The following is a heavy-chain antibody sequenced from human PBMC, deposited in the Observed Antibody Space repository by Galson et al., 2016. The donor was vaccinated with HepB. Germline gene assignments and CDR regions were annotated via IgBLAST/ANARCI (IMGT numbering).Heavy chain of an antibody. V-gene: IGHV3-74*01. CDR3: AREVVRGTDAFDI. CDR1: GFTFSRHW. Sequence: SLRLSCAAPGFTFSRHWVHWVRQAPGKGLVWVSRINSDGSNTNYADSVKGRFTISRDNAKNTLYLQMNSLRAEDTAVYYCAREVVRGTDAFDIWGQGTMVTVS. CDR2: INSDGSNT. J-gene: IGHJ3*02. D-gene: IGHD3-10*01.